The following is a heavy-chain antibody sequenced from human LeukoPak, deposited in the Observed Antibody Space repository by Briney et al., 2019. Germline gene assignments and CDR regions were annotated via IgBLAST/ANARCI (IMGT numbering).Heavy chain of an antibody. Sequence: GGSLRLSCAASGFTFDDYGMSWVRQAPGKGLEWVSGINWNGGSTGYADSVKGRFTIPRDNAKNSLYLQMNSLRAEDTALYYCARDVGSGSSHPSDYWGQGTLVTVSS. V-gene: IGHV3-20*04. CDR1: GFTFDDYG. J-gene: IGHJ4*02. CDR2: INWNGGST. D-gene: IGHD3-10*01. CDR3: ARDVGSGSSHPSDY.